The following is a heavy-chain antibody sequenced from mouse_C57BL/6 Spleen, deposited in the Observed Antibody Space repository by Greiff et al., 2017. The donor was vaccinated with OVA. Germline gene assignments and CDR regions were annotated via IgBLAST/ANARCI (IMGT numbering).Heavy chain of an antibody. CDR2: IDPSDSYT. J-gene: IGHJ3*01. D-gene: IGHD2-2*01. CDR3: ARGGGYDRFAY. Sequence: VQLQQSGAELVKPGASVKLSCKASGYTFTSYWMQWVKQRPGQGLEWIGEIDPSDSYTNYNQKFKGKATLTVDTSSSTAYMQLSSLTSEDSAVYYCARGGGYDRFAYWGQGTLVTVSA. CDR1: GYTFTSYW. V-gene: IGHV1-50*01.